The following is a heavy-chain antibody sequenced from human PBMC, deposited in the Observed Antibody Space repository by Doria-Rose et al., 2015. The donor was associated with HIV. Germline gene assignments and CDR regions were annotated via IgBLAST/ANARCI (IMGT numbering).Heavy chain of an antibody. CDR2: IFSDDAR. J-gene: IGHJ4*02. CDR3: ARIKSSRWYHKYYFDF. D-gene: IGHD6-13*01. V-gene: IGHV2-26*01. Sequence: ESGPVLVKPTETLTLTCAVSGGSLSSPGMGVSWICQPPGKALEWLANIFSDDARSYKTSLKSRLTTSMGTSKSQVVLTMTDVDPVDTATYYCARIKSSRWYHKYYFDFWGQGTPVIVSA. CDR1: GGSLSSPGMG.